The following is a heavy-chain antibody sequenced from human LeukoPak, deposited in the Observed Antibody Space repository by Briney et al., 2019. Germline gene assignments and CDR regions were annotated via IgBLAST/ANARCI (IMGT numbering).Heavy chain of an antibody. Sequence: GGSLRLSCAPSGFTFSSYAMSWVRQAPGKGLEWVSGISASGGSTYYADSVKGRFTISRENSKNTLFLQMNSLRTEDPAVFYCAKAEGCDILTGLDYWGEGSLVSVCS. CDR2: ISASGGST. CDR3: AKAEGCDILTGLDY. J-gene: IGHJ4*02. V-gene: IGHV3-23*01. D-gene: IGHD3-9*01. CDR1: GFTFSSYA.